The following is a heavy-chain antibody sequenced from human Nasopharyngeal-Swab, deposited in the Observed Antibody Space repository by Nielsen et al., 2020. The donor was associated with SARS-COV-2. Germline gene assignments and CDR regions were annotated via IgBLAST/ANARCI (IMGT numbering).Heavy chain of an antibody. CDR3: AKDLSSCWGGDY. CDR2: IWYDGSNK. D-gene: IGHD6-19*01. CDR1: GFTFSSYG. J-gene: IGHJ4*02. Sequence: GESLKISCAASGFTFSSYGMHWVRQAPGKGLEWVAVIWYDGSNKYYADSVKGRFTISRDNSKNTLYLQMNSLRAEDTAVYYCAKDLSSCWGGDYWGQGTLVAVSS. V-gene: IGHV3-33*06.